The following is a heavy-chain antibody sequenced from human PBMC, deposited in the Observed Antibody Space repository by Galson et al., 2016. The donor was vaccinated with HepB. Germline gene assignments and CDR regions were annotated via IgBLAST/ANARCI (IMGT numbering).Heavy chain of an antibody. CDR1: GFTFRTYA. CDR2: INSAGGLT. V-gene: IGHV3-23*01. Sequence: SLRLSCATSGFTFRTYAMGWVRQAPGKGLEWLSSINSAGGLTSYADSVKGRFTISRDNSKNTLYLQMDSLRAEDTAIYYCARASQPYCSSTSCYAGYYHYYGMDVGGQGTTVTVSS. D-gene: IGHD2-2*01. CDR3: ARASQPYCSSTSCYAGYYHYYGMDV. J-gene: IGHJ6*02.